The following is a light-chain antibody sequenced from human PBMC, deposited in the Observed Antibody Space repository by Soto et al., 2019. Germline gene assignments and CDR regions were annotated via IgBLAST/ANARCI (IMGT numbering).Light chain of an antibody. Sequence: DIQMTQSPSSLSASVGDRVTIACRASQSISSYLNWYQHKPGKAPKLLIYAASSLQSGGPSRFSGSGSGTDFILSISSLQPEDFATYYLQQSYSTLLTFGQGTKMEIK. CDR1: QSISSY. CDR3: QQSYSTLLT. CDR2: AAS. J-gene: IGKJ1*01. V-gene: IGKV1-39*01.